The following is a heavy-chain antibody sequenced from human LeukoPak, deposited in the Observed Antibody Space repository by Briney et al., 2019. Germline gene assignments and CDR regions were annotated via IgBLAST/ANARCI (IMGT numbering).Heavy chain of an antibody. CDR2: ISTSSSI. D-gene: IGHD6-6*01. V-gene: IGHV3-48*02. CDR1: GFTLSSYS. CDR3: ARGGIAARLLDY. J-gene: IGHJ4*02. Sequence: TGGSLRLSCAASGFTLSSYSMNWVRQAPGKGLEWVSYISTSSSIYYADSVKGRFTISRDNAKSSLYLQMNSLRDVDTAVYYCARGGIAARLLDYWDQGTLVTVSS.